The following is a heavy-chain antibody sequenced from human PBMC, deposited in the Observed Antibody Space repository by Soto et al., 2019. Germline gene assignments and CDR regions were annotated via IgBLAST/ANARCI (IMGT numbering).Heavy chain of an antibody. J-gene: IGHJ4*02. CDR1: GFTFSSSA. CDR2: ISYDGSNK. D-gene: IGHD1-26*01. CDR3: ARGPLGEWELLTY. V-gene: IGHV3-30-3*01. Sequence: HVQLVESGGGVVQPGRSLRLSCAASGFTFSSSAMHWVRQAPGKGLEWVAVISYDGSNKYYADSVKGRFTISRDNSKNTLYLQMNSLRAEDTAVYYWARGPLGEWELLTYWGQGTLVTVSS.